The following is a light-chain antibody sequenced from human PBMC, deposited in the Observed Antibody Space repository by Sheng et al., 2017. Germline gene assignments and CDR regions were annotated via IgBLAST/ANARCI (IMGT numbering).Light chain of an antibody. Sequence: DIVLTQSPGTVALSPGRRGTLSCRASRSVGSTLLAWYQQKPGQAPRLLIYATSIRATGIPDRFSGSGSGTDFTLSISTVEAEDAAIYYCQQYGDSPSFGGGTKVEI. J-gene: IGKJ4*01. CDR2: ATS. CDR1: RSVGSTL. CDR3: QQYGDSPS. V-gene: IGKV3-20*01.